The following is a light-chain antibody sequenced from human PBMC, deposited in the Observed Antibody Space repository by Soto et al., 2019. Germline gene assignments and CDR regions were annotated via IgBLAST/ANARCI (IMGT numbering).Light chain of an antibody. CDR2: KAS. V-gene: IGKV1-5*03. CDR1: QSISNW. CDR3: QQYNNYMYT. J-gene: IGKJ2*01. Sequence: DIQMTQSPSTLSASVGDRVTITCRASQSISNWLAWYQQKPGKAPKLLIYKASSLESGVPSRFSGSGSGTPFTLTISSLQPDDFATYYCQQYNNYMYTFGQGTKLEIK.